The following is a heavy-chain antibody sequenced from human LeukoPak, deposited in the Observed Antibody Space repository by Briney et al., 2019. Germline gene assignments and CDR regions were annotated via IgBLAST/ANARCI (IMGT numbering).Heavy chain of an antibody. CDR2: IYHSGST. J-gene: IGHJ4*02. V-gene: IGHV4-4*02. CDR3: ARSGYSYDLHFDY. CDR1: GGSISSSNW. Sequence: SGTLSLTCAVSGGSISSSNWWSWVRQPPGKGLEWIGEIYHSGSTNYNPSLKSRVTISVDTSKNQFSLKLSSVTAADTAVYYCARSGYSYDLHFDYWGQGTLVTVSS. D-gene: IGHD5-18*01.